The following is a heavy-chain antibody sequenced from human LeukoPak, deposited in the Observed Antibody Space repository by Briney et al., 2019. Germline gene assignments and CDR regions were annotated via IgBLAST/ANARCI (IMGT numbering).Heavy chain of an antibody. CDR1: GGSISSYY. Sequence: PSETLSLTCTVSGGSISSYYWSWIRQPPGKGLEWIACIYYSGSTNYNPSLKSRVTISVDTSKNQFSLKLRSVTAADTAVYYCARTTEGGYTYDYFYYYYMDVWGKGTTVTISS. D-gene: IGHD5-18*01. CDR2: IYYSGST. J-gene: IGHJ6*03. V-gene: IGHV4-59*01. CDR3: ARTTEGGYTYDYFYYYYMDV.